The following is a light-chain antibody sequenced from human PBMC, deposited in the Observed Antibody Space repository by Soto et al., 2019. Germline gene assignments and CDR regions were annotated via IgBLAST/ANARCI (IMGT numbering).Light chain of an antibody. CDR3: LQDYNYPYT. V-gene: IGKV1-6*01. Sequence: AIDMTQSPSSLSASVGDRVTITCRASQGFRSDLAWYQQKPGKTPKLLIYDASILQSGVPSRFSGSGSGTDFSLTISSLQPEDVATYYCLQDYNYPYTFGQGTKVEIK. J-gene: IGKJ2*01. CDR1: QGFRSD. CDR2: DAS.